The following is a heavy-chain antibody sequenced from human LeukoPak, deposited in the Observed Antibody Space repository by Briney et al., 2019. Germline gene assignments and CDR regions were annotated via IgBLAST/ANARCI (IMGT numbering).Heavy chain of an antibody. J-gene: IGHJ2*01. Sequence: PSETLSLTYTVSGGSISSGGYYWSWIRQHPGKGLEWIGYIYYSGSTYYNPSLKSRVTISVDTSKNQFSLKLSSVTAADTAVYYCARAYGDYYWYFDLWGRGTLVTVSS. CDR2: IYYSGST. V-gene: IGHV4-31*03. CDR3: ARAYGDYYWYFDL. CDR1: GGSISSGGYY. D-gene: IGHD4-17*01.